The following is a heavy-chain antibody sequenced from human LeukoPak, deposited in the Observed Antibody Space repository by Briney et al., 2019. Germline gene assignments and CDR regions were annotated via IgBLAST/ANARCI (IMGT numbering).Heavy chain of an antibody. J-gene: IGHJ4*02. V-gene: IGHV4-61*08. Sequence: SETLSLTCSVSGASVGSAGYYWSWIRQPPGGGLEWIGYVYYISNTNYNPSLKSRVTMSVNPSTNQFSLKLSPVTAADTAMYYCARTQSQSGSYRYYFGYWGQGTLVTVSS. CDR3: ARTQSQSGSYRYYFGY. CDR1: GASVGSAGYY. D-gene: IGHD1-26*01. CDR2: VYYISNT.